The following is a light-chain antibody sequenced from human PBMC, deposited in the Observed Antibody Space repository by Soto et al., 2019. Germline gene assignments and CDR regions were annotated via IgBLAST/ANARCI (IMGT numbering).Light chain of an antibody. V-gene: IGLV2-14*01. CDR1: SSDVGGYNY. CDR2: DVS. CDR3: SSYTGSSTYV. Sequence: QSALTQPASVSGSPGQSITISCTGTSSDVGGYNYVSWYQQHPGKAPKLMIYDVSNRPSGISNRFSGSKSGNTAPLTISGLQAEDEADYYCSSYTGSSTYVFGTGTKLTVL. J-gene: IGLJ1*01.